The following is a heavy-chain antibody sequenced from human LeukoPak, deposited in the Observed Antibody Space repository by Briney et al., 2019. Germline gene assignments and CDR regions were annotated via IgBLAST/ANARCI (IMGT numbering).Heavy chain of an antibody. D-gene: IGHD3-10*01. CDR1: GFTFSSCS. J-gene: IGHJ4*02. CDR2: INSSSSTI. V-gene: IGHV3-48*04. CDR3: ASPVLLIRGVTVDY. Sequence: GGSLRLSCVASGFTFSSCSMNWVRQAPGKGLEWISYINSSSSTIYYADSVKGRFTVSRDNAKNSLYLQMNSLRAEDTAVYYCASPVLLIRGVTVDYWGQGTLVTVSS.